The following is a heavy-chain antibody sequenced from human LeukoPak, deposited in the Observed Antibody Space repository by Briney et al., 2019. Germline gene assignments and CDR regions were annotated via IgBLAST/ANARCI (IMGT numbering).Heavy chain of an antibody. Sequence: KPSETLSLTCAVSGGSFTDYYWSWIRQPPGKGLEWIGEINQRGKTNYNPSLESRVTISVQTSKSQFSLEMTSVTAADTAVYYCARLVVMERHSNGWYYFDSWGQGTLVTVSS. CDR3: ARLVVMERHSNGWYYFDS. D-gene: IGHD6-19*01. CDR1: GGSFTDYY. V-gene: IGHV4-34*01. J-gene: IGHJ4*02. CDR2: INQRGKT.